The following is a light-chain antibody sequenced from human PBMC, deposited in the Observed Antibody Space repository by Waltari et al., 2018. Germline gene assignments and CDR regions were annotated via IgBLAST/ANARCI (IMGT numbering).Light chain of an antibody. V-gene: IGKV4-1*01. CDR1: QSVLYRANNKDY. Sequence: DIVMTQSPKSLAVSLGERASINCRSSQSVLYRANNKDYLAWYQQRPGQPPKLLIFWASIRESGVPDRFNGSGSGTSFTLTINNVQAEDVALYYCQHHLSFGGGTRVGI. CDR3: QHHLS. J-gene: IGKJ4*01. CDR2: WAS.